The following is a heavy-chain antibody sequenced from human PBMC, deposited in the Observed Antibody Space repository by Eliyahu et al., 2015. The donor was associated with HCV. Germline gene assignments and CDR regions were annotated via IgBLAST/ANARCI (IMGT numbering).Heavy chain of an antibody. CDR3: ARGGPGRWLQLLQNYFDY. Sequence: QVQLVQSGAEVKKPGASVKVSCXASXXTFTSYGISXVRQAPGXGLEWMGWISAYXGNTNYAQKLQGRVTMTTDTSTSTAYMELRSLRSDDTAVYYCARGGPGRWLQLLQNYFDYWGQGTLVTVSS. V-gene: IGHV1-18*04. D-gene: IGHD5-24*01. J-gene: IGHJ4*02. CDR1: XXTFTSYG. CDR2: ISAYXGNT.